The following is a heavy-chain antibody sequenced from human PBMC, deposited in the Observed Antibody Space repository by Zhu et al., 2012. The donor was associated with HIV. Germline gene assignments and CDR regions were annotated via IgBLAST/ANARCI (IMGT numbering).Heavy chain of an antibody. Sequence: QVQLQESGPGLVKPSETLSLTCTISGGYFSSHYWSGIRQPPGKALEWIGHIYYTGTTRYSPSLRSRVTILRNTSENQFSLKLTSVTAADTAVYYCVRDSPPFYESTGNPLWGQGALVTVSS. V-gene: IGHV4-59*11. J-gene: IGHJ4*02. D-gene: IGHD4-23*01. CDR3: VRDSPPFYESTGNPL. CDR2: IYYTGTT. CDR1: GGYFSSHY.